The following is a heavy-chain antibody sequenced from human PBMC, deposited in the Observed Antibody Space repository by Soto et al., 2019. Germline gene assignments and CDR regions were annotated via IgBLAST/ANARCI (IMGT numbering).Heavy chain of an antibody. CDR3: ARHPGVADTKYYYYYGMDV. Sequence: PGESLKISCKGSGDSVTSYWISWVRQVPGKGLEWMGRIDPSDSYTNYSPSFQGHVTISADKSISTAYLQWSSLKASDTAMYYCARHPGVADTKYYYYYGMDVWGQGTTVTVSS. D-gene: IGHD3-10*01. J-gene: IGHJ6*02. V-gene: IGHV5-10-1*01. CDR1: GDSVTSYW. CDR2: IDPSDSYT.